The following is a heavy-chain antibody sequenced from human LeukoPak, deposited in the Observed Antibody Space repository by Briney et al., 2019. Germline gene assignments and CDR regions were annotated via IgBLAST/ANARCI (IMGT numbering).Heavy chain of an antibody. CDR2: MNPNSGNT. D-gene: IGHD3-10*01. CDR3: ARDLHDYYGSGAGDYFDY. V-gene: IGHV1-8*01. Sequence: ASAKVSCKASGYTFTSYDINWVRQATGQGLEWMGWMNPNSGNTGYAQKFQGRVTMTRNTSISTAYMELSSLRSEDTAVYYCARDLHDYYGSGAGDYFDYWGQGTLVTVSS. CDR1: GYTFTSYD. J-gene: IGHJ4*02.